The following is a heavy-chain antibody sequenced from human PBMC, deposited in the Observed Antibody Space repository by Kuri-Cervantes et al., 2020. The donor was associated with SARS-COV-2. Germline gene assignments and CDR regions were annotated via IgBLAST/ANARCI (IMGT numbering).Heavy chain of an antibody. V-gene: IGHV4-59*01. CDR1: GGSISNYY. J-gene: IGHJ6*02. D-gene: IGHD1-14*01. Sequence: SETLSLTCTVSGGSISNYYWSWIRQPPGKGLEWIGYISHSGSTNYDPSLRSRLTISLDTSRNQVSLTLTSVTAADTAVYYCARGLNVYTIYGMDVWGQGATVTVSS. CDR2: ISHSGST. CDR3: ARGLNVYTIYGMDV.